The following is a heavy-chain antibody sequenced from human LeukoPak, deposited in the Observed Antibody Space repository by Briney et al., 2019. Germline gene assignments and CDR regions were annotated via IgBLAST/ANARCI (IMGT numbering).Heavy chain of an antibody. CDR2: ISYDGSNK. CDR1: GFTFSSYA. D-gene: IGHD3-3*01. Sequence: GGSLRLSCAASGFTFSSYAMHWVRQAPGKGLEWVAVISYDGSNKYYADSVKGRFTISRDNSKNTLYLQMNSLRAEDTAVYYCARDSNLYYDFWSGFDAFDIWGQGTMVTVSS. J-gene: IGHJ3*02. CDR3: ARDSNLYYDFWSGFDAFDI. V-gene: IGHV3-30-3*01.